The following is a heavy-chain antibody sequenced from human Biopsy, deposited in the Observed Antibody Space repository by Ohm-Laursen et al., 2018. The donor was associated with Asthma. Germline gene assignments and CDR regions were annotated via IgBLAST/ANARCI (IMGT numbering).Heavy chain of an antibody. J-gene: IGHJ3*02. Sequence: GSLRLSCSATGFTFGDYWMSWVRQVAGKGLEWVANIKHDGTEKNHVDSLKGRFTISRDNAKNSLYLQMNSLRAEDTAVYYCARGNHHLDYGGNSGAFDIWGQGTMVTVSS. V-gene: IGHV3-7*01. CDR2: IKHDGTEK. D-gene: IGHD4-23*01. CDR1: GFTFGDYW. CDR3: ARGNHHLDYGGNSGAFDI.